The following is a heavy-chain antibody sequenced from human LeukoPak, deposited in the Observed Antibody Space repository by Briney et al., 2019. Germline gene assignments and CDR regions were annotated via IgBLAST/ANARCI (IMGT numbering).Heavy chain of an antibody. J-gene: IGHJ4*02. V-gene: IGHV3-21*01. Sequence: GGSLRLSCAASGFTLSTYSVNWVRQAPGKGLEWVSSISSGSDYIYYTDSVKGRFTISRDNAKNSLYLRMNSLRAAEDTAVYYCARGNQQLVLDYWGQGTLVTVSS. CDR3: ARGNQQLVLDY. CDR1: GFTLSTYS. CDR2: ISSGSDYI. D-gene: IGHD6-13*01.